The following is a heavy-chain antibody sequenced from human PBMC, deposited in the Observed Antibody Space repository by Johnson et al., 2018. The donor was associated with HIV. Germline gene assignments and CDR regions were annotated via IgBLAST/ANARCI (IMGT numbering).Heavy chain of an antibody. CDR3: EGSGRLHDVFDI. CDR1: GFSFDDYA. J-gene: IGHJ3*02. V-gene: IGHV3-66*01. CDR2: IYPGGTT. Sequence: DVQLVESGGAVVQPGGSLRLSCAASGFSFDDYAMHWVRHVPGRGLEWVSLIYPGGTTFYADPVTGRFSISRDNSKNTVSLQMSSLKAEDTAMYYCEGSGRLHDVFDIWGQGTMVTVSS. D-gene: IGHD6-19*01.